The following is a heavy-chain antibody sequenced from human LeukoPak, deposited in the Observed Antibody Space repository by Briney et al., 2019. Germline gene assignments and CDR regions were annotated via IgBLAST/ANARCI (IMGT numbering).Heavy chain of an antibody. J-gene: IGHJ4*02. CDR1: VFTFSSYG. CDR3: VRDNYSYRLDV. V-gene: IGHV3-30*02. CDR2: IRSDGNKK. D-gene: IGHD2-21*01. Sequence: GGSLRLSCAASVFTFSSYGMYWVRQAPGKGLEWVAFIRSDGNKKYYADSVKGRFTISRDNSRNTLYLQMNSLRAEDTAIYYCVRDNYSYRLDVWGQGTLVTVSS.